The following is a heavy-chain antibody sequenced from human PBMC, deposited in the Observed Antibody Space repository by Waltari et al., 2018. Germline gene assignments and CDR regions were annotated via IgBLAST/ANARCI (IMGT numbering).Heavy chain of an antibody. V-gene: IGHV3-74*01. CDR2: INKDGSST. CDR1: GFTFSNFW. Sequence: EVQLVESGGGLVQPGGSLRLSCAVSGFTFSNFWMHWVRQAPGEGLVWVSRINKDGSSTTYTDSVKGRFTISRDNAKNTLYLQMNSLRAEDTAVYYGARTLRSFDLWGRGTLVTVSS. D-gene: IGHD2-15*01. CDR3: ARTLRSFDL. J-gene: IGHJ2*01.